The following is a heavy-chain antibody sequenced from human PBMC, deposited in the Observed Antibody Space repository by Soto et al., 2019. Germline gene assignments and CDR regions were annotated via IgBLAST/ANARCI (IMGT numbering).Heavy chain of an antibody. CDR3: ARSNGYGSAPTWYFDL. CDR2: IYSGGST. D-gene: IGHD3-10*01. Sequence: GGSLRLSCAASGFTVSSNYMSWVRQAPGKGLEWVSVIYSGGSTYYADSVKGRFTISRDNSKNTLYLQMNSLRAEDTAVYYCARSNGYGSAPTWYFDLWGRGTLVTVSS. CDR1: GFTVSSNY. V-gene: IGHV3-53*01. J-gene: IGHJ2*01.